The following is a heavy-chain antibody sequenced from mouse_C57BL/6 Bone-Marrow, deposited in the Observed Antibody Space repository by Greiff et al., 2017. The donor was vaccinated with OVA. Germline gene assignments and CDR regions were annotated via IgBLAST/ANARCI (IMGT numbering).Heavy chain of an antibody. CDR2: ISNGGGST. V-gene: IGHV5-12*01. Sequence: EVQGVESGGGLVQPGGSLKLSCAASGFTFSDYYMYWVRQTPEKRLEWVAYISNGGGSTYYPDTVKGRFTISRDNAKNTLYLQMSRLKSEDTAMYYCARSYYSNLFAYWGQGTLVTVSA. D-gene: IGHD2-5*01. CDR3: ARSYYSNLFAY. J-gene: IGHJ3*01. CDR1: GFTFSDYY.